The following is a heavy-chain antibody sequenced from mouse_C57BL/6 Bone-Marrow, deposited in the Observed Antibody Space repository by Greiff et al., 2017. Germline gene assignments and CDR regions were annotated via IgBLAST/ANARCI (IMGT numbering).Heavy chain of an antibody. CDR1: GYTFTSYW. Sequence: QVQLQQPGAELVKPGASVKMSCKASGYTFTSYWITWVKQRPGQGLEWIGDIYPGSGSTNYNEKFKSKATLTVDTSSSTAYMQRSSLSSEDSAFYYCARSFAEVFFDYCGQDATLTVSS. CDR3: ARSFAEVFFDY. CDR2: IYPGSGST. D-gene: IGHD1-2*01. J-gene: IGHJ2*01. V-gene: IGHV1-55*01.